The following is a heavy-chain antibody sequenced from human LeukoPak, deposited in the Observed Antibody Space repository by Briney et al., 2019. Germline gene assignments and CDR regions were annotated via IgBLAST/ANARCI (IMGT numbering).Heavy chain of an antibody. D-gene: IGHD3-9*01. CDR2: ISGSGGST. CDR3: AKDVAYYDILTGYTHYFDY. V-gene: IGHV3-23*01. J-gene: IGHJ4*02. Sequence: GGSLRLSCAASGFTFSSYAMSWVRQAPGKGLEWVSAISGSGGSTYYADSVKGRFTISRDNSKNTLYLRMNSLRAEDTAVYYCAKDVAYYDILTGYTHYFDYWGQGTLVTVSS. CDR1: GFTFSSYA.